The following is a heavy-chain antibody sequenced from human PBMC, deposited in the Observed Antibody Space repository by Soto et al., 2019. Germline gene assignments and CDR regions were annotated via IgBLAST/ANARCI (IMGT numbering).Heavy chain of an antibody. CDR3: ITISSSSY. D-gene: IGHD2-2*01. V-gene: IGHV3-21*03. J-gene: IGHJ4*02. CDR1: GFTFSSYS. CDR2: ISSSSSYI. Sequence: GSLRLSCAASGFTFSSYSMNWVRQAPGKGLEWVSSISSSSSYIYYAAPVKGRFTISRDDSKNTLYLQMNSLKIEDTAVYYCITISSSSYWGQGTLVTVSS.